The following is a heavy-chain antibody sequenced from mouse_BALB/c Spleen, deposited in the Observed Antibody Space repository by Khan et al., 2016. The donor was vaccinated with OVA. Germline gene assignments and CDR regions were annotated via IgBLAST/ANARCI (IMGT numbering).Heavy chain of an antibody. Sequence: ELVESVPGLVKPSQSLSLTCTVTGYSITSGYGWNWIRQFPGNKLEWMGYISYSGSTNYNPSLKSRISITRDTSKNQFFLQLNSVTTEDTATYYCARTARIKYWGQGTTLTVSS. V-gene: IGHV3-2*02. CDR2: ISYSGST. CDR3: ARTARIKY. CDR1: GYSITSGYG. J-gene: IGHJ2*01. D-gene: IGHD1-2*01.